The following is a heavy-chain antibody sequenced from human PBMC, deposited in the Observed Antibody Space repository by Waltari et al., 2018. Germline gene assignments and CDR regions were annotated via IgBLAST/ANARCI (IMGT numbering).Heavy chain of an antibody. CDR3: ARLNWDVVKAFDY. D-gene: IGHD3-22*01. CDR2: IKKDGSDK. V-gene: IGHV3-7*01. Sequence: EVQLVESGVGLVQPGGSLNLSCASTCLPFSSYWMRCVRQAPGKGLEWVANIKKDGSDKYYVDSVKGRFTISRDNAKNSLYLKMNSLRVEDTASYYCARLNWDVVKAFDYWGQGTLVTVSS. CDR1: CLPFSSYW. J-gene: IGHJ4*02.